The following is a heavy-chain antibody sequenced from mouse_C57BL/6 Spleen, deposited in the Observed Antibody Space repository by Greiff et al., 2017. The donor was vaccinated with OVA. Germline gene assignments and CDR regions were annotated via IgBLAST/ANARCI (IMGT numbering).Heavy chain of an antibody. CDR1: GYTFTSYW. Sequence: VQLQQSGAELAKPGASVKLSCKASGYTFTSYWMHWVKQRPGQGLEWIGYINPSSGYTKYNQKFKDKATLTADKSSSTAYMQLSSLTYEDSAVNYCARLGSRTVVAHYYAMDYWGQGTSVTVSS. CDR2: INPSSGYT. D-gene: IGHD1-1*01. V-gene: IGHV1-7*01. CDR3: ARLGSRTVVAHYYAMDY. J-gene: IGHJ4*01.